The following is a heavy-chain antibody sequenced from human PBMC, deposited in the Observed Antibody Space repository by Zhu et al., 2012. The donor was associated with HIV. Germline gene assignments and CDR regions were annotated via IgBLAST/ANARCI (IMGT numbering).Heavy chain of an antibody. CDR1: GYSISSGYY. V-gene: IGHV4-38-2*02. CDR3: ARGGPAAPYDY. Sequence: QVQLQESGPGLVKPSETLSLTCTVSGYSISSGYYWGWIRQPPGKGLEWIGSIYHSGSTYYNPSLKSRVTISVDTSKNQFFLKLSSVTAADTAVYYCARGGPAAPYDYWGQGTLVTVSS. CDR2: IYHSGST. J-gene: IGHJ4*02. D-gene: IGHD2-2*01.